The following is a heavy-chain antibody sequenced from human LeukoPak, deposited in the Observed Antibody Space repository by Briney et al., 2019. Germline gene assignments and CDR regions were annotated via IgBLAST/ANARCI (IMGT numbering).Heavy chain of an antibody. D-gene: IGHD2-2*01. CDR3: ARGRRYQLKLYYYYYMDV. CDR1: GGSFSGYY. J-gene: IGHJ6*03. Sequence: PSETLSLTCAVYGGSFSGYYWSWIRQPPGKGLEWIGEINHSGSTNYNPPLKSRVTISVDTSKNQFSLKLSSVTAAGTAVYYCARGRRYQLKLYYYYYMDVWGKGTTVTVSS. CDR2: INHSGST. V-gene: IGHV4-34*01.